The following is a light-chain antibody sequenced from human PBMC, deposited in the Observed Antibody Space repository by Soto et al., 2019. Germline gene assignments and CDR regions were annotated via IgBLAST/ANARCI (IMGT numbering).Light chain of an antibody. CDR3: QQYNTYWT. V-gene: IGKV1-5*03. Sequence: DIQMAQSPSTLCASVGGRVTMTCRASQSISSWLAWYQQKPGRAPKLLIYKASSLESGVPSRFSGSGSGTEFTLTISSLQPDDFATYFCQQYNTYWTFGQGTKVDIK. CDR2: KAS. CDR1: QSISSW. J-gene: IGKJ1*01.